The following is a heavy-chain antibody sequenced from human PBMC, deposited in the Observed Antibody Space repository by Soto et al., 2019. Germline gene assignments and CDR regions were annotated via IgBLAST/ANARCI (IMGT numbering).Heavy chain of an antibody. CDR3: ARGARGGTEPYYYYYYMDV. J-gene: IGHJ6*03. CDR2: IWYDGSNK. CDR1: GFTFSSYG. D-gene: IGHD3-10*01. V-gene: IGHV3-33*01. Sequence: QVQLVESGGGVVQPGRSLRLSCAASGFTFSSYGMHWVRQAPGKGLEWVAVIWYDGSNKYYADSVKGRFTISRDNSKNTLYLQMNSLRAEDTAVYYCARGARGGTEPYYYYYYMDVWGKGTTVTVSS.